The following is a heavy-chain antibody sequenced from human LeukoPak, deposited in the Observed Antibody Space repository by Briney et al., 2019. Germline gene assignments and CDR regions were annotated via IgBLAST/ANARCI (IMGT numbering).Heavy chain of an antibody. J-gene: IGHJ3*02. CDR1: GYTFSTYW. Sequence: GESLKISCKGFGYTFSTYWIGWVRQMPGKGLEWMGIIYPGDSDTRYSPSFQGQVTISADKSINTAYLQWSSLKASDTAMYFCARREATMNSGCFDIWGQGTTVTVSS. CDR3: ARREATMNSGCFDI. CDR2: IYPGDSDT. V-gene: IGHV5-51*01. D-gene: IGHD5-24*01.